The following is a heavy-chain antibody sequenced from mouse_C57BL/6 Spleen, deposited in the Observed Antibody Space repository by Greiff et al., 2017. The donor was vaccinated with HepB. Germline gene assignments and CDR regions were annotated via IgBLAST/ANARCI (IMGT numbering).Heavy chain of an antibody. CDR1: GYTFTDYY. CDR2: INPNNGGT. CDR3: ARRGIYYDYDDFDY. J-gene: IGHJ2*01. Sequence: EVQLQQSGPELVKPGASVKISCKASGYTFTDYYMNWVKQSHGKSLEWIGDINPNNGGTSYNQKFKGKATLTVDKSSSTAYMELRSLTSDDSAVYYCARRGIYYDYDDFDYWGQGTTLTVSS. D-gene: IGHD2-4*01. V-gene: IGHV1-26*01.